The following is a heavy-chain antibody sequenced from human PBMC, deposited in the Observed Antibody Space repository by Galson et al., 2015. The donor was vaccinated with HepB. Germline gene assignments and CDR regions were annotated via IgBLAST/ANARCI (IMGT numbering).Heavy chain of an antibody. V-gene: IGHV4-34*01. CDR2: INHSGST. CDR3: ARARSYDSLSKWFDP. CDR1: GGSFSGYY. J-gene: IGHJ5*02. D-gene: IGHD3-22*01. Sequence: LTCAVYGGSFSGYYWSWIRQPPGKGLEWIGEINHSGSTNYNPSLKSRVTISVDTSKNQFSLKLSSVTAADTAVYYCARARSYDSLSKWFDPWGQGTLVTVSS.